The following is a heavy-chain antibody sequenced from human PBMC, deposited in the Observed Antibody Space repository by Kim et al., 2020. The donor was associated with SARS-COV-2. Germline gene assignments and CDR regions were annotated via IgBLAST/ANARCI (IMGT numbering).Heavy chain of an antibody. CDR1: GYTFTSYG. CDR2: ISAYNGNT. D-gene: IGHD3-10*01. Sequence: ASVKVSCKASGYTFTSYGISWVRQAPGQGLEWMGWISAYNGNTNYAQKLQGRVTMTTDTSTSTAYMELRSLRSDDTAVYYCAGGPTMVRGPYYGMDVWGQGTTVTVSS. V-gene: IGHV1-18*01. J-gene: IGHJ6*02. CDR3: AGGPTMVRGPYYGMDV.